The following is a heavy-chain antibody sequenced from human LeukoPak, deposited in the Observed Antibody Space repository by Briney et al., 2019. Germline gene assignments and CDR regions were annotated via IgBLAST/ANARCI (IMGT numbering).Heavy chain of an antibody. CDR1: GYTFTSYY. CDR2: INPSGGST. Sequence: ASVKVSCKASGYTFTSYYMHWVRQAPGQGLEWMGIINPSGGSTSYAQKFQGRVTMTRDTSTSTVYMELSSLRSEDTAVYYCARGIGSSSFQTDSAFDIWGQGTMVTVSS. V-gene: IGHV1-46*01. J-gene: IGHJ3*02. CDR3: ARGIGSSSFQTDSAFDI. D-gene: IGHD6-13*01.